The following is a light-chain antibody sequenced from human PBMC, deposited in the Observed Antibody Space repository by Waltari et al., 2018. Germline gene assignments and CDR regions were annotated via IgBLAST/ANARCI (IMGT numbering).Light chain of an antibody. CDR1: QSVSRS. CDR3: QKYDRLPAT. V-gene: IGKV3-20*01. CDR2: GAS. Sequence: LSCRASQSVSRSLAWYQQKPGQAPRLLIYGASTRATGIPDRFSGSGSGTDFSLTISRLEPEDFAVYYCQKYDRLPATFGQGTKVEIK. J-gene: IGKJ1*01.